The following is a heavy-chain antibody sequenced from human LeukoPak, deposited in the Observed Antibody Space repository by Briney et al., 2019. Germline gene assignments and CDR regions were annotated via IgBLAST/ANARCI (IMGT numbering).Heavy chain of an antibody. CDR3: ARDPSSGYYLYFDY. D-gene: IGHD3-22*01. Sequence: GGSLRLSCAASGFTFSSYGMHWVRQAPGKGLEWVAVISYDGSNKYYADSVKGRFTISRDNCKNTLYLQMNSLRPDDTAVYYCARDPSSGYYLYFDYWGQGTLLTVSS. CDR2: ISYDGSNK. J-gene: IGHJ4*02. V-gene: IGHV3-30*03. CDR1: GFTFSSYG.